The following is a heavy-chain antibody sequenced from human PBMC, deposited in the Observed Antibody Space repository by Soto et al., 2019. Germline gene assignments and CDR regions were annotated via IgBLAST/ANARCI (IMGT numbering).Heavy chain of an antibody. Sequence: SETLSLTCNVSGVSINSAGYYWSWIRHHPGKGLEWIGYIFYSGSAYYNPSLKSRATLSVDRSKSQFSLILNSVTAADTAVYYCARETYGDYVGYFDPWGQGIQVTVSS. CDR3: ARETYGDYVGYFDP. D-gene: IGHD4-17*01. V-gene: IGHV4-31*03. J-gene: IGHJ5*02. CDR1: GVSINSAGYY. CDR2: IFYSGSA.